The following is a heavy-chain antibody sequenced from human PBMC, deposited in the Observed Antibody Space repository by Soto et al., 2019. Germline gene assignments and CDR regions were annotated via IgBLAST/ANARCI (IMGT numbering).Heavy chain of an antibody. CDR2: ISGSGGST. CDR3: AKYSGDYLPYYYAMDV. J-gene: IGHJ6*02. V-gene: IGHV3-23*01. Sequence: EVQLLESGGGLVQPGGSLRLSCAGSGFTFSSYDMSWVRQAPGKGLDWVSTISGSGGSTYYADSVKGRFTISRDNSKNTLYLQMNSLRAEDTAVYYCAKYSGDYLPYYYAMDVWGQGTTVTVSS. CDR1: GFTFSSYD. D-gene: IGHD4-17*01.